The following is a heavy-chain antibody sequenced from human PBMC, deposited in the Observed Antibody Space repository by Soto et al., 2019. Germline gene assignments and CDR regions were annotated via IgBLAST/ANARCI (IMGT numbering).Heavy chain of an antibody. CDR1: GGSFNNYC. V-gene: IGHV4-34*02. D-gene: IGHD4-4*01. Sequence: QVRLQQWGAGLVRPSETLSLTCAVYGGSFNNYCWSWIRQRPGKGLEWIGEVCPGGRTNYSPTVKRELRIAVERSKNRFSLRLTSATVADTAVYYCARGDYSQYDAYNWFDPWGQGNLVIVAS. CDR3: ARGDYSQYDAYNWFDP. CDR2: VCPGGRT. J-gene: IGHJ5*02.